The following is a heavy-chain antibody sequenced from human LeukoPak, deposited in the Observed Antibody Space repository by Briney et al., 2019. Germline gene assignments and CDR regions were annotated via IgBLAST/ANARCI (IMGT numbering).Heavy chain of an antibody. CDR2: ISYDGSNK. D-gene: IGHD4-11*01. CDR1: GFTFSSYG. CDR3: AKDGGLLTTRYYFDY. J-gene: IGHJ4*02. V-gene: IGHV3-30*18. Sequence: GRSLRLSCAASGFTFSSYGMHWVRHAPGKGLEWVAVISYDGSNKYYADSVKGRFTISRDNSKNTLYLQMNSLRAEDTAVYYCAKDGGLLTTRYYFDYWGQGTLVTVSS.